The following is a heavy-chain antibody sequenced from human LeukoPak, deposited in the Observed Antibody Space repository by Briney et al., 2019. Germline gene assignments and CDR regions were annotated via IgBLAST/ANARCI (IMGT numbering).Heavy chain of an antibody. CDR3: ARAAEYQLLPNHNWFDP. J-gene: IGHJ5*02. Sequence: GASAKVSCKASGYTFTSYGISWVRQAPGQGLEWMGWISAYNGNTNYAQKLQGRVTMTTDTSTSTAYMELRSLRSDDTAVYYCARAAEYQLLPNHNWFDPWGQGPWSPSPQ. D-gene: IGHD2-2*01. CDR2: ISAYNGNT. V-gene: IGHV1-18*01. CDR1: GYTFTSYG.